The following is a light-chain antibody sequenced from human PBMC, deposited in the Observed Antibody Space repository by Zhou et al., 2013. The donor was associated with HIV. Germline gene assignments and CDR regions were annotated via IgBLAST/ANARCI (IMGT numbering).Light chain of an antibody. CDR2: AAS. Sequence: DIQMTQSPSSLSASVGDRVTITCRASQSISSYLNWYQQKPGKAPKLLIYAASTLQTGVPSRFSGSGSGTDFTLTISCLQPEDFATYYCQQSYSTPFTFGPRDHSAYQ. V-gene: IGKV1-39*01. CDR3: QQSYSTPFT. CDR1: QSISSY. J-gene: IGKJ3*01.